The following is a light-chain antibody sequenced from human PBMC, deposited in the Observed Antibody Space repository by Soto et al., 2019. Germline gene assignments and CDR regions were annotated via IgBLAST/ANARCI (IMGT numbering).Light chain of an antibody. CDR2: EVS. Sequence: VLTQPASVSGSPGQSITISCTGTSSNVGSYNLVSWYQQHPGKAPKLMIYEVSKRPSGVSNRFSGSKSGNTASLTISGLQAEDEADYHCCSYAGSYTYVFGPGTKVTVL. J-gene: IGLJ1*01. CDR1: SSNVGSYNL. V-gene: IGLV2-23*02. CDR3: CSYAGSYTYV.